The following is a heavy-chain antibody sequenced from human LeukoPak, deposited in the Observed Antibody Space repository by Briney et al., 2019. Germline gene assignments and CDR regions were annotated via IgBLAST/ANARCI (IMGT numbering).Heavy chain of an antibody. V-gene: IGHV3-7*01. CDR2: IKQDGSEN. Sequence: GGSLRLSCAASGFTFSSYWMSWFRQAPGKGLEWVANIKQDGSENYYVDAVKGRCTISRDNAKNSLYLQMNSLRAEDTAVYYCARDRPIKSIAARPPPAPDYWGQGTLVTVSS. CDR3: ARDRPIKSIAARPPPAPDY. J-gene: IGHJ4*02. CDR1: GFTFSSYW. D-gene: IGHD6-6*01.